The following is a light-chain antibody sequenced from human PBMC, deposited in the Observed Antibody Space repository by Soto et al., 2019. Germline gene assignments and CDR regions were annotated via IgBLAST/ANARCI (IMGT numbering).Light chain of an antibody. J-gene: IGKJ1*01. CDR2: KAS. CDR1: QRISSW. CDR3: QHIGT. Sequence: EMKRTQSPPTLYVSVGDSINITCRASQRISSWVAWYHQKAAKAPKLLIYKASSLESGVPSRYSGSGSGTEFPLTITSLKPHDLATYSCQHIGTVGRGTKVDIK. V-gene: IGKV1-5*03.